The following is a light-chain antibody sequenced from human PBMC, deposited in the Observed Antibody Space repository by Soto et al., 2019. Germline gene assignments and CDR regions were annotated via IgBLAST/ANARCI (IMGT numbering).Light chain of an antibody. Sequence: QSALPQPRSVSGSPGQSVTISCTGTSSDVGGYNYVFWYQQHPGKAPKLMIYDVSKRPSGVPDRFSGSKSGNTASLTISGLQAEDEADYYCCSYAGSYTFGGYVFGTGTKLTVL. CDR1: SSDVGGYNY. V-gene: IGLV2-11*01. J-gene: IGLJ1*01. CDR2: DVS. CDR3: CSYAGSYTFGGYV.